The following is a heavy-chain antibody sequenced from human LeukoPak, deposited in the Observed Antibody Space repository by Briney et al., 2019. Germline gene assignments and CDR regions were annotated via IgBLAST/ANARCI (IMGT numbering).Heavy chain of an antibody. CDR1: GYTFTSYA. CDR3: ARVSVVVVAATRHFWFDP. Sequence: ASVKVSCKASGYTFTSYAMHWVRQAPGQRLEWMGWINAGNGNTKYSQKFQGRVTITGDTSASTAYMELSSLRSEDTAVYYCARVSVVVVAATRHFWFDPWGQGTLVTVSS. J-gene: IGHJ5*02. CDR2: INAGNGNT. D-gene: IGHD2-15*01. V-gene: IGHV1-3*01.